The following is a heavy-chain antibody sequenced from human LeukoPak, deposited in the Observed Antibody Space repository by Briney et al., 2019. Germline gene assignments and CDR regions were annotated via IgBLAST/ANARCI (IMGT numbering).Heavy chain of an antibody. CDR1: GFTFSSYS. J-gene: IGHJ4*02. V-gene: IGHV3-21*04. D-gene: IGHD1-1*01. CDR2: ISTSSSYI. CDR3: ASYNPYY. Sequence: GGSLRLSCAASGFTFSSYSMNWVRQAPGKGLEWVSSISTSSSYIYYADSVKGRFTISRDNSKNTLHLQMNSLRAEDTAVYYCASYNPYYGGQGTLVTVSS.